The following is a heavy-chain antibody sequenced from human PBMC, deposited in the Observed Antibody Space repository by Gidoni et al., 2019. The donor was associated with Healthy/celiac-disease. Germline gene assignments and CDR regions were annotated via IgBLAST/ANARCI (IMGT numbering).Heavy chain of an antibody. CDR2: ITASGDST. J-gene: IGHJ4*02. CDR1: GLTFSNYV. V-gene: IGHV3-23*01. D-gene: IGHD2-15*01. CDR3: AKVRVVDDY. Sequence: EVQLLESGGGLVQPGGSLRLSCAASGLTFSNYVMSWVRQAPGKGLEWVSGITASGDSTYYVDSVKGRFTISRDNSKNTLYLQMNSLRADDTAVYYCAKVRVVDDYWGQGTLVTVSS.